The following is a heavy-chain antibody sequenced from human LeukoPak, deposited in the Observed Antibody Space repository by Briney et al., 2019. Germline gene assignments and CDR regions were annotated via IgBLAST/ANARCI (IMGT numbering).Heavy chain of an antibody. J-gene: IGHJ4*02. CDR3: ARDMGGDIVVVPAVSEYYFDY. D-gene: IGHD2-2*01. CDR2: IKQDGSEK. V-gene: IGHV3-7*01. Sequence: PGGSLRLSCAASGFTFSSYWMSWVRQAPGKGLEWVANIKQDGSEKYYVDSVKGRFTISRDNAKNSLYLQMNSLRAEDTAVYYCARDMGGDIVVVPAVSEYYFDYWGQGTLVTVPS. CDR1: GFTFSSYW.